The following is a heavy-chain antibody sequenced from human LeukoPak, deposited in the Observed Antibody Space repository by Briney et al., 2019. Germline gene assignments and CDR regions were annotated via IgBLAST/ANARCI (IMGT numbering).Heavy chain of an antibody. V-gene: IGHV3-53*01. Sequence: GGSLRLSCAASGFTVSSNYMSWVRQAPGKGLEWVSVIYSGGSTYYADSVKGRFTISRDNSKNTLYLQMNSLRAEDTAVYYCAKDLPYCSSTSCYLGAFDIWGQGTMVTVSS. J-gene: IGHJ3*02. CDR1: GFTVSSNY. CDR2: IYSGGST. D-gene: IGHD2-2*01. CDR3: AKDLPYCSSTSCYLGAFDI.